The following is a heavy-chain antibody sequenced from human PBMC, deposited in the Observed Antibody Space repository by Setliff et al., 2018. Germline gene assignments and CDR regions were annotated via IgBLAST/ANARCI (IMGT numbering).Heavy chain of an antibody. V-gene: IGHV4-4*02. CDR1: GGHMSSSNW. CDR2: IYHSGST. CDR3: SRDWRYYGAIGY. D-gene: IGHD4-17*01. Sequence: SETLSLTCAVAGGHMSSSNWWSWVRQPPGKGLEWIGEIYHSGSTNYNPSLKSRVTISVDKSKNQFSLKLSFVTAADTAGYYCSRDWRYYGAIGYLGQGTLVTVSS. J-gene: IGHJ4*02.